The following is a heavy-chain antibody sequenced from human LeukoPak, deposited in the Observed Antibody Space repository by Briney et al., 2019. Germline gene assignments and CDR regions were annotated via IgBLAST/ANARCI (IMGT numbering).Heavy chain of an antibody. J-gene: IGHJ4*02. D-gene: IGHD3-10*02. CDR2: ISGSGGSR. V-gene: IGHV3-23*01. CDR1: GFTFSSYA. CDR3: ATEPSYYGRGNDY. Sequence: GGSLRLSCAASGFTFSSYAMSWVRQAPGKGLEWVSAISGSGGSRYYADSVKGRFTISRDNSKNTLYLQMNSLRAEDTAVYYCATEPSYYGRGNDYWGQGTLVTVSS.